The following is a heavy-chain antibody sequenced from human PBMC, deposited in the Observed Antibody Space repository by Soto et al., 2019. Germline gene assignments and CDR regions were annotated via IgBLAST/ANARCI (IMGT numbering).Heavy chain of an antibody. Sequence: CTVSRGSISGYYWSWIRQPPGKGLEWIGNIYYTGSTNYNPSRKSRVTISVDTSKNQFSLKLTSVTAADTAVYYCVRVGGYYGDYPNFDYWGQGTLVTVSS. J-gene: IGHJ4*02. CDR2: IYYTGST. V-gene: IGHV4-59*01. CDR3: VRVGGYYGDYPNFDY. D-gene: IGHD4-17*01. CDR1: RGSISGYY.